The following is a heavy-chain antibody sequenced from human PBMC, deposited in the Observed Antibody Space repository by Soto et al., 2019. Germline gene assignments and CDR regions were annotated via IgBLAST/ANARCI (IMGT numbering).Heavy chain of an antibody. Sequence: EVQLLESGGGLVQPGGSLRLSCAASGFTFSDYAMSWVRQAPGKGLEWVSHISGNAGTTNYADSVKGRFTISRDNSKNTVYLQMSSRRAEDTAVYYCAKDGWEVLHCDYWGRGTQVTFAS. V-gene: IGHV3-23*01. D-gene: IGHD1-26*01. J-gene: IGHJ4*02. CDR1: GFTFSDYA. CDR2: ISGNAGTT. CDR3: AKDGWEVLHCDY.